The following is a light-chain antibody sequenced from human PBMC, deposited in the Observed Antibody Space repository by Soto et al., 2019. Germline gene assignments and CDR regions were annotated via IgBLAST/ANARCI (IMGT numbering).Light chain of an antibody. Sequence: QSVLTQPPSVSGAPGQRXTXXXXXXXXXXGAGYDVHCYQQLPGTAPKLLIYGNSNRPSGVPDRFSGSKSGTSASLAITGLQAEDEADYYCQSYDSSLRGVVFGGGTKLTVL. CDR3: QSYDSSLRGVV. CDR1: XXXXGAGYD. J-gene: IGLJ2*01. V-gene: IGLV1-40*01. CDR2: GNS.